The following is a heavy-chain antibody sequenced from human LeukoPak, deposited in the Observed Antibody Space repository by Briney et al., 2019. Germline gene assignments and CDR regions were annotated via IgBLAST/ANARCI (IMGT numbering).Heavy chain of an antibody. CDR2: ISSGSSTI. CDR3: ASTYFDY. V-gene: IGHV3-48*04. Sequence: GGSLRLSCAASGFTFSSYSMNWVRQAPGKGLEWVSYISSGSSTIYYADSVKGRFTISRDNAKNSLYLQMNSLRAEDTAVYYCASTYFDYWGQGTLVTVSS. CDR1: GFTFSSYS. J-gene: IGHJ4*02.